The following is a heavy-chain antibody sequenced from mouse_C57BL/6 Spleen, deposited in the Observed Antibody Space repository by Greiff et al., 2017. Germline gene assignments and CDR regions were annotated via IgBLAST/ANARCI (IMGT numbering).Heavy chain of an antibody. D-gene: IGHD1-1*01. J-gene: IGHJ2*01. V-gene: IGHV1-78*01. CDR3: ARGITTVIDTEYFDY. CDR1: GYTFTDHT. Sequence: QVQLQQSDAELVKPGASVKISCKVSGYTFTDHTIHWMKQRPEQGLEWIGYIYPRDGSTKYNEKFKGKATLTADKSSSTAYMQLNSLTSEDAAVYFCARGITTVIDTEYFDYWGQGTTLTVSS. CDR2: IYPRDGST.